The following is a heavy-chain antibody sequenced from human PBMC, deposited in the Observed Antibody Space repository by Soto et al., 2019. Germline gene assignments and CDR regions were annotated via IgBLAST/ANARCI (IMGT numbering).Heavy chain of an antibody. V-gene: IGHV1-69*13. CDR2: IIPIFGTA. J-gene: IGHJ4*02. D-gene: IGHD6-6*01. CDR1: GGTFSSYA. Sequence: SVKVSCKSSGGTFSSYAISWVRQAPGQGLEWMGGIIPIFGTANYAQKFQGRVTITADESTSTAYMELSSLRSEDTAVYYCARGEDSSSSRHFDYSGKGTLVTVSS. CDR3: ARGEDSSSSRHFDY.